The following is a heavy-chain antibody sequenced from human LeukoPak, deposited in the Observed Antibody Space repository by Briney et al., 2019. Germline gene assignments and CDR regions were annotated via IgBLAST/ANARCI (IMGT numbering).Heavy chain of an antibody. CDR3: ARLPHGYCSSTSCT. V-gene: IGHV4-34*01. J-gene: IGHJ4*02. Sequence: SETLSLTCAVYGGSFSGYYWSWIRQPPEKGLEWIGEINHSGSTNYNPSLKSRVTISVDTSKNQFSLKLSSVTAADTAVYYCARLPHGYCSSTSCTWGQGTLVTVSS. D-gene: IGHD2-2*01. CDR2: INHSGST. CDR1: GGSFSGYY.